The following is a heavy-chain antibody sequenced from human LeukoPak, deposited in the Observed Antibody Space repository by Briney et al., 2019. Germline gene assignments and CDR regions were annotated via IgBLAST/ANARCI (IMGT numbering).Heavy chain of an antibody. D-gene: IGHD3-10*01. CDR2: ISAYSGNT. CDR3: ARLRFGELFEDY. Sequence: GASVKVSCKASGYTFTNYAISWVRQAPGQGLGWMGWISAYSGNTNYAQKLQGRVTMTTDTSTNTAYMDLRSLRSDDTAVYYCARLRFGELFEDYWGQGTLVTVSS. J-gene: IGHJ4*02. V-gene: IGHV1-18*01. CDR1: GYTFTNYA.